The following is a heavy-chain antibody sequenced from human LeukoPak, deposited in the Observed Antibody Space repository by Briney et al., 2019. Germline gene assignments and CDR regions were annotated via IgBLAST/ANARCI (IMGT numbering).Heavy chain of an antibody. CDR1: GGSICSSSYY. J-gene: IGHJ4*02. V-gene: IGHV4-39*01. CDR2: IYSSGST. CDR3: ARHGVTSSGYYWD. Sequence: SETLSLTCTVSGGSICSSSYYWGWIRQPPGKGLEWIGSIYSSGSTYYNPSLKSRVTISIDTSKNQVSLKLSSVTAADTAVYYCARHGVTSSGYYWDWGQGTLVTVSS. D-gene: IGHD3-3*01.